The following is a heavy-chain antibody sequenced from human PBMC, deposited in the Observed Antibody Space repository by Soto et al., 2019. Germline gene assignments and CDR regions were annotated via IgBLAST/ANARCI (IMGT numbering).Heavy chain of an antibody. D-gene: IGHD4-17*01. J-gene: IGHJ6*02. CDR3: AGARRDGDYPWDYYYGMDV. CDR2: IWYDGSDK. CDR1: GFTFSSYG. V-gene: IGHV3-33*01. Sequence: QVQLVESGGGVVQPGRSLRLSCAASGFTFSSYGMHWVRQAPGKGLEWVAVIWYDGSDKYYADSVKGRFTISRDNSKNRLYLQMNSLRAEDTAVFYCAGARRDGDYPWDYYYGMDVWGQGTTVTVSS.